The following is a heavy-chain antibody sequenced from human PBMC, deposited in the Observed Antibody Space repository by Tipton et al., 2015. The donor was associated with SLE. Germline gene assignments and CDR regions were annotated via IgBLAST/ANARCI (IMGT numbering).Heavy chain of an antibody. Sequence: TLSLTCTVSGGSISSSSYYWGWIRQPPGKGLEWIGSIYYSGSTYYNPSLKSRVTISVDTSKNQFSLKLSSVTAADTAVYYCARSLPTTVTKGSYFDYWGQGTLVTVSS. CDR1: GGSISSSSYY. CDR3: ARSLPTTVTKGSYFDY. J-gene: IGHJ4*02. V-gene: IGHV4-39*07. CDR2: IYYSGST. D-gene: IGHD4-17*01.